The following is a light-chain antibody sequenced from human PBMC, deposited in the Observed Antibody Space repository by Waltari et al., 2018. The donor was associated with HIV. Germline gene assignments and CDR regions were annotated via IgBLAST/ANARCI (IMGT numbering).Light chain of an antibody. V-gene: IGLV2-23*02. Sequence: QSALTQPASVSGSPGQSITISCTGSRRDVGSYKHVSWYQQHPGKAPRLIIYEVSKRPSGVSNRYSASKSGKTASLTVSGLRAEDEADYYCSSYAGSSTFVIFGGGTKLTVL. CDR1: RRDVGSYKH. CDR2: EVS. J-gene: IGLJ2*01. CDR3: SSYAGSSTFVI.